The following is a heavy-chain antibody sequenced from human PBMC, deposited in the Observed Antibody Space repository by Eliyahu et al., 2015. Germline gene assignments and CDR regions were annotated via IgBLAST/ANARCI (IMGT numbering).Heavy chain of an antibody. J-gene: IGHJ3*02. CDR2: IRSKHYGGTT. V-gene: IGHV3-49*04. CDR1: GFTFGDYA. D-gene: IGHD4-17*01. CDR3: TRDPSGDYGGGFDI. Sequence: EAQMVESGGGLVQPGRSLRLSCTVSGFTFGDYAMTWVRQAPGKGLEWVGFIRSKHYGGTTDYAASVRGRFIISRDDSSSVAYLQMNSLQTEDTAVYYCTRDPSGDYGGGFDIWGQGTLVTVS.